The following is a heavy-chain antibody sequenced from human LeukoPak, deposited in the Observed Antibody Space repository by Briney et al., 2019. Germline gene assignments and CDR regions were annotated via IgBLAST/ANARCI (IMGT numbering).Heavy chain of an antibody. J-gene: IGHJ3*02. D-gene: IGHD6-13*01. Sequence: PSETLSLTCAVSGGSISSSNWWAWVRQPPGKGLEWIGERHHSGITNYNPSLKSRVTISVDKSRNQFSLKLSSVTAADTAVYYCARDGKRYADGSSWGDAFDIWGQGTMVTVSS. V-gene: IGHV4-4*02. CDR3: ARDGKRYADGSSWGDAFDI. CDR2: RHHSGIT. CDR1: GGSISSSNW.